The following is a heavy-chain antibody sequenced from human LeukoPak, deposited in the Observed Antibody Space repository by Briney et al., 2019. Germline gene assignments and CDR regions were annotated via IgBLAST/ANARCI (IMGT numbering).Heavy chain of an antibody. CDR3: AKEWELFTYHFDY. D-gene: IGHD1-26*01. Sequence: GGSLRLSCAASGFTFSSYAMSWVRQAPGKGLEWVSTISGSGGKTYYADSVKGRFTISRDNSKNTLYLQMNSLRAEDTAVYYCAKEWELFTYHFDYWGQGTLVTVSS. V-gene: IGHV3-23*01. J-gene: IGHJ4*02. CDR1: GFTFSSYA. CDR2: ISGSGGKT.